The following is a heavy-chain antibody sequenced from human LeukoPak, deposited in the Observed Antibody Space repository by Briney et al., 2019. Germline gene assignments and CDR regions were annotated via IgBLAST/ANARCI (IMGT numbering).Heavy chain of an antibody. Sequence: PSETLSLTCAVYGGSFSGYYWSWIRQPPGKGLEWIGEINHSGSTNYNPSLKSRVTISVDTSKNQFSLKLSSVTAADTAVYYCARGWAAAGWGPFDYWGQGTLVTVSS. CDR1: GGSFSGYY. CDR3: ARGWAAAGWGPFDY. J-gene: IGHJ4*02. CDR2: INHSGST. V-gene: IGHV4-34*01. D-gene: IGHD6-13*01.